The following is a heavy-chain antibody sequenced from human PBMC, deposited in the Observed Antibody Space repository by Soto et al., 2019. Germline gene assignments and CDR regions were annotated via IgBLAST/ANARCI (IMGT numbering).Heavy chain of an antibody. V-gene: IGHV4-59*01. Sequence: SDTLSLTCTVSCGSISSYYWSWIRQPPGRGLEWIGYIYYNGSTNYNPSLKSRVTISVDTSKNQFSLKLSSVTAADTAVYYCARDRPARASGYPLSPPYYYYVTDVWGQGTTVNVSS. CDR2: IYYNGST. J-gene: IGHJ6*02. CDR1: CGSISSYY. D-gene: IGHD5-12*01. CDR3: ARDRPARASGYPLSPPYYYYVTDV.